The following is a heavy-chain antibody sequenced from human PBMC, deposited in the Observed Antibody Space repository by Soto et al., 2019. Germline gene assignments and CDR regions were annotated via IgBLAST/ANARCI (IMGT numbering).Heavy chain of an antibody. CDR2: IYYSGST. Sequence: QVQLQESGPGLVQPSETLSLTCTVSGGSISSYYWSWIRQPPGKGLEWIGYIYYSGSTNYNPSLKSRVTISVDTSKNQFSLKLSSVTAADTAVYYCARGARGWFDPWGQGTLVTVSS. CDR1: GGSISSYY. D-gene: IGHD3-10*01. CDR3: ARGARGWFDP. V-gene: IGHV4-59*01. J-gene: IGHJ5*02.